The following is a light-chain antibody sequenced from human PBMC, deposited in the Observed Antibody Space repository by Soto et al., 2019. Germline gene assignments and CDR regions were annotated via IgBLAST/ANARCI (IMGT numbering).Light chain of an antibody. CDR1: QSIRSW. CDR2: KAS. Sequence: DIQMTQSPSTLSASVGDRVTITCRASQSIRSWLAWYQQKPGKAPKLLIYKASRLESGVPSRFSGSGAETEFTLTSSGLQPGDSATYYCQEYNSYSPTCGRGTKVDIK. CDR3: QEYNSYSPT. J-gene: IGKJ1*01. V-gene: IGKV1-5*03.